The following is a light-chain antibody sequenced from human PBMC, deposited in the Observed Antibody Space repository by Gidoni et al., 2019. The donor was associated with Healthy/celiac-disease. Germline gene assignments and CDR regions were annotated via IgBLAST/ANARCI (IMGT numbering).Light chain of an antibody. CDR1: QSVSSSS. CDR3: QQYGSSPLT. Sequence: EIVLTQSPGTLSLSPGERATLFCRASQSVSSSSLAWYQQKPGQAPRLLIYGASSRATGIPDRFSGSGSGTDFTLTISRLEPEDFAVYYCQQYGSSPLTFGGGTKVEIK. CDR2: GAS. J-gene: IGKJ4*01. V-gene: IGKV3-20*01.